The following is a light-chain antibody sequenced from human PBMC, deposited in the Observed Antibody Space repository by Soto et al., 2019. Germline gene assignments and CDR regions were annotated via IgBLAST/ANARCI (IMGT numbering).Light chain of an antibody. CDR2: GAS. CDR1: QSVSSN. CDR3: QQYNNWWT. Sequence: DIVMTQSPATLSVSPGERATLSCRASQSVSSNLAWYQQKPGQAPRLLIYGASTRATGIPARFSGSGSGTEFTLTISSLHSEDFAVYYCQQYNNWWTFGQGTKVEIK. J-gene: IGKJ1*01. V-gene: IGKV3-15*01.